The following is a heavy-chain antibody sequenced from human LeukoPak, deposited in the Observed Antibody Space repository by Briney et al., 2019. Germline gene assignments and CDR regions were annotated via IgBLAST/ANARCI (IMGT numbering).Heavy chain of an antibody. CDR2: ISGSGSST. Sequence: GGSLRLSCAASGFTFSSYAMTWVRQAPGKGLEWVSAISGSGSSTYYADSLKGRFTISRDNSKNTLYLQMNSLRAEDTAVYYCAIRGIYHLDYWGQGTLVTVSS. D-gene: IGHD2-21*01. V-gene: IGHV3-23*01. CDR3: AIRGIYHLDY. CDR1: GFTFSSYA. J-gene: IGHJ4*02.